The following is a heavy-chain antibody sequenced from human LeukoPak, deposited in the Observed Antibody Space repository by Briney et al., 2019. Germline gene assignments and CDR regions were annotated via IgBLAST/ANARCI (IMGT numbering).Heavy chain of an antibody. CDR2: ISSTGSTI. CDR1: GFTFTDYY. D-gene: IGHD1-26*01. Sequence: GGSLRLSCAASGFTFTDYYMSWIRQTPGKGLEWVSYISSTGSTIYYADSVKGRFTISRDNAKNSLYLQMNSLRAEDTAIYYCAREGARSGTYYFDYWGQGTLVTVSS. J-gene: IGHJ4*02. V-gene: IGHV3-11*01. CDR3: AREGARSGTYYFDY.